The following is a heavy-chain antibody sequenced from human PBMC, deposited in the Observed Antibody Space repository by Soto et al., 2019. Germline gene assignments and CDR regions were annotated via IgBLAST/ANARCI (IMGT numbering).Heavy chain of an antibody. V-gene: IGHV4-31*03. Sequence: KPSETLSLTCTVSGGSISSGGYYWSWIRQHPGKGLEWIGYIYYSGSTYYNPSLKSRVTISVDTSKNQFSLKLSSVTAADTAVYYCARGLDYYGSGSYYMTNWFDPWGQGTLVTVSS. J-gene: IGHJ5*02. CDR1: GGSISSGGYY. D-gene: IGHD3-10*01. CDR3: ARGLDYYGSGSYYMTNWFDP. CDR2: IYYSGST.